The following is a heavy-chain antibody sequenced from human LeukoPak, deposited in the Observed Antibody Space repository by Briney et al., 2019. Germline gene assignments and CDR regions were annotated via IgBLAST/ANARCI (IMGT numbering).Heavy chain of an antibody. CDR3: ARGNCSSTSCYMDV. CDR2: INAGNGNI. J-gene: IGHJ6*02. V-gene: IGHV1-3*01. D-gene: IGHD2-2*01. CDR1: GHTSTTYA. Sequence: GASVKVSCKASGHTSTTYAIHWVRQAPGQGLEWMGWINAGNGNIKYSQKLQGRVTITGDTSASTAYMELSSLRSEDTAVYYCARGNCSSTSCYMDVWGQGTTVT.